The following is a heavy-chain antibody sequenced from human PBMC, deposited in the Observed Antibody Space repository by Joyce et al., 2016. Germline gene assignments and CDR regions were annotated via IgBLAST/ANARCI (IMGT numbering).Heavy chain of an antibody. J-gene: IGHJ4*02. CDR3: ARGQGSSDIYYFDY. Sequence: QVQLVQSGAEVKKPGSSVKVSCKASGGTLSGYAITWVRQAPGKGLAWMGGIIPLFGTANSAQKFQGSITSTADESTSTVYMELSSLGSEDTAVYYCARGQGSSDIYYFDYWGQGTLVTVSS. CDR1: GGTLSGYA. D-gene: IGHD2-21*01. CDR2: IIPLFGTA. V-gene: IGHV1-69*01.